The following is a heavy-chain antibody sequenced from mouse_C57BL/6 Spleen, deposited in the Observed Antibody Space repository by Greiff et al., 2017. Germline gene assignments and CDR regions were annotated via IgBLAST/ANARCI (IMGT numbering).Heavy chain of an antibody. CDR3: ARKANWDVGYFDY. Sequence: VQLQQSGAELVKPGASVKISCKASGYAFSSYWMNWVKQRPGKGLEWIGQIYPGDGDTNYNGKFKGKATLTADKSSRTAYMQLSSLASEDSAVYFCARKANWDVGYFDYWGQGTTLTVSS. J-gene: IGHJ2*01. CDR1: GYAFSSYW. CDR2: IYPGDGDT. V-gene: IGHV1-80*01. D-gene: IGHD4-1*01.